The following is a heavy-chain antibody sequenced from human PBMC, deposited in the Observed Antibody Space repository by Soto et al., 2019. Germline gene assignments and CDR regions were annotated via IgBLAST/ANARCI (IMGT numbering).Heavy chain of an antibody. V-gene: IGHV1-2*04. J-gene: IGHJ6*02. CDR1: GYTFTGYY. Sequence: GASVKVSCKASGYTFTGYYMHWVRQAPGQGLEWMGWINPNSGGTNYAQKFQGWVTMTRDTSISTAYMELSRLRSDDTAVYYCATRIAAAGQYYYGMDVWGRGTTVTVSS. D-gene: IGHD6-13*01. CDR3: ATRIAAAGQYYYGMDV. CDR2: INPNSGGT.